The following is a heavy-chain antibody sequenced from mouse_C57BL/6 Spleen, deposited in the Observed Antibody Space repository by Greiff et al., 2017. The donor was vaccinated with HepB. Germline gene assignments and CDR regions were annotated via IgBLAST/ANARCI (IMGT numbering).Heavy chain of an antibody. J-gene: IGHJ2*01. CDR2: ISYSGST. V-gene: IGHV3-1*01. CDR3: ARGDGYLFDY. D-gene: IGHD2-3*01. CDR1: GYSITSGYD. Sequence: EVQLQESGPGMVKPSQSLSLTCTVTGYSITSGYDWHWIRHFPGNKLEWMGYISYSGSTNYNPSLKSRISITHDTSKNHFFLKLNSVTTEDTATYYCARGDGYLFDYWGQGTTLTVSS.